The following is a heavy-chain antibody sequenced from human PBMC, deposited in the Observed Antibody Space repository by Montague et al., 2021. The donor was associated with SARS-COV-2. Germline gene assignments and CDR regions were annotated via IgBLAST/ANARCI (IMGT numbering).Heavy chain of an antibody. CDR3: ATYYYNSDHVRSA. CDR1: GFTFSFYE. D-gene: IGHD3-10*01. J-gene: IGHJ5*02. Sequence: SLRLSCAASGFTFSFYEMNWVRQAPGKGLEWISKIINSGSSTYYADSVKGRFTISRDNTKNSLYLQMNSLGAEDTAVYYCATYYYNSDHVRSAWGQGTLVTVSS. V-gene: IGHV3-48*03. CDR2: IINSGSST.